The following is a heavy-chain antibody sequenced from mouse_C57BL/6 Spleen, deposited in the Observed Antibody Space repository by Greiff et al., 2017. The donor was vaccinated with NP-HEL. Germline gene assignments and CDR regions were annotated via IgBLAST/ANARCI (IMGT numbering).Heavy chain of an antibody. Sequence: VKLMESGPGLVAPSQSLSITCTVSGFSLTSYGVHWVRQPPGKGLEWLVVIWSDGSTTYNSALKSRLSISKDNSKSQVFLKMNSLQTDDTAMYYGARHADYCGSSYWYFDVWGTGTTVTVSS. CDR2: IWSDGST. V-gene: IGHV2-6-1*01. D-gene: IGHD1-1*01. J-gene: IGHJ1*03. CDR3: ARHADYCGSSYWYFDV. CDR1: GFSLTSYG.